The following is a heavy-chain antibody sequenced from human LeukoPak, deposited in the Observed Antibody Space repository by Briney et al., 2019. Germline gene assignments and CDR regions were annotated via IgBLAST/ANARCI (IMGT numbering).Heavy chain of an antibody. CDR1: GITFSNYA. D-gene: IGHD1-26*01. CDR2: IRSKAYGGTT. V-gene: IGHV3-49*04. Sequence: PGGSLRLSCAASGITFSNYAMTWVRQAPGKGLEWVGFIRSKAYGGTTEYAASVKGRFTISRDDSKSIAYLQMNSLKTEDTAVYHCASRSGRQWLPYFDYWGQGTLVTVSS. CDR3: ASRSGRQWLPYFDY. J-gene: IGHJ4*02.